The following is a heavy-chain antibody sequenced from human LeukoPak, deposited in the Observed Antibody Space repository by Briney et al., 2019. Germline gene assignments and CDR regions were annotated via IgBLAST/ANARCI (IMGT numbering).Heavy chain of an antibody. D-gene: IGHD3-9*01. CDR3: ARRALRYFDWLPWHPFDY. V-gene: IGHV4-39*07. Sequence: SETLSLTCTVSGGSISNSNSYWGWIRQSPGKGLEWIANIYYSGSTYYNPSLKSRVTISVDTSKNQFSLKLSSVTAADTAVYYCARRALRYFDWLPWHPFDYWGQGTLVTVSS. J-gene: IGHJ4*02. CDR2: IYYSGST. CDR1: GGSISNSNSY.